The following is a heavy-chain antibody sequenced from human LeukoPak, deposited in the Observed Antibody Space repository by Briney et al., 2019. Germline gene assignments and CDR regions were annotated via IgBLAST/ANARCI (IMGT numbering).Heavy chain of an antibody. CDR3: ARDPYNGSYGDDYYYYMDV. V-gene: IGHV3-11*04. CDR2: ISSSGSTR. D-gene: IGHD1-26*01. Sequence: GGSLRLSCAASGFTFSDYYMSWIRQAPGKGLEWISFISSSGSTRYYADSVKGRFTISRDTTKNSLYLQMISLRADDTAVYYCARDPYNGSYGDDYYYYMDVWGKGTTVTISS. CDR1: GFTFSDYY. J-gene: IGHJ6*03.